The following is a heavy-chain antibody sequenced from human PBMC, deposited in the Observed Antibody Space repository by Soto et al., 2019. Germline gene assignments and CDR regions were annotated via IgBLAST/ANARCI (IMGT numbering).Heavy chain of an antibody. J-gene: IGHJ4*02. CDR1: GGSISGYY. Sequence: SSETLSLTCTVSGGSISGYYWSWIRQTAGKGLEWIGRIYTNGNTDYSPSLKSRVIMSVDTSKNQFSLKLTSVTAADTAIYYCARGGARAVAAMFDYWGQGSLVTVSS. CDR2: IYTNGNT. D-gene: IGHD2-15*01. CDR3: ARGGARAVAAMFDY. V-gene: IGHV4-4*07.